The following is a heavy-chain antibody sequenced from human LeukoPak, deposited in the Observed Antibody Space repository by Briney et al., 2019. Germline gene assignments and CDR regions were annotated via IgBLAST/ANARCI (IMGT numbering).Heavy chain of an antibody. CDR1: GFTFSSYA. D-gene: IGHD5-18*01. CDR2: ISYDGSNK. V-gene: IGHV3-30-3*01. Sequence: PGGSLRLSCAASGFTFSSYAMHWVRQAPGKGLEWVAVISYDGSNKYYADSVKGRFTISRDNSKNTLYLQMNSLRAEDTAVYYCARDKSGIYNHGYGLWGQGTLVTVSS. CDR3: ARDKSGIYNHGYGL. J-gene: IGHJ4*02.